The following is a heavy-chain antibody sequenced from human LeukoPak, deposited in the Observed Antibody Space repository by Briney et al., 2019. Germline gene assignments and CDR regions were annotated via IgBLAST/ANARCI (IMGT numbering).Heavy chain of an antibody. CDR1: GFTFSNAW. V-gene: IGHV3-30-3*01. CDR3: ASKRVPDAFDI. Sequence: GGSLRLSCAASGFTFSNAWMAWVRQAPGKGLEWVAVISYDGSNKYYADSVKGRFTISRDNSKNTLYLQMNSLRAEDTAVYYCASKRVPDAFDIWGQGTMVTVSS. CDR2: ISYDGSNK. D-gene: IGHD3-10*01. J-gene: IGHJ3*02.